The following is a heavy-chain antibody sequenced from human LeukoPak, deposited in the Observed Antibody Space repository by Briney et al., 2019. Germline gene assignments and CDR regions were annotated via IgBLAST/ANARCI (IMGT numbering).Heavy chain of an antibody. CDR1: GYTLTELS. V-gene: IGHV1-24*01. CDR3: ATHPYCGGDCYRPFDY. CDR2: FDPEDGET. Sequence: ASVKVSCKVSGYTLTELSMHWVRQAPGKGLEWMGGFDPEDGETIYAQKFQGGVTMTEDTSTDTAYMELSSLRSEDTAVYYCATHPYCGGDCYRPFDYWGQGTLVTVSS. D-gene: IGHD2-21*02. J-gene: IGHJ4*02.